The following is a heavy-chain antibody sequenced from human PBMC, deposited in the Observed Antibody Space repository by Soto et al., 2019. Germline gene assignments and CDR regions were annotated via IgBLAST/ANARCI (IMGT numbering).Heavy chain of an antibody. D-gene: IGHD4-17*01. CDR1: GGSVSVDSYY. Sequence: SETLSLTCAVSGGSVSVDSYYWAWIRQPPGKGLEWIATIHYRGSTYYATSLKSRVTISIDTSKNQFSLMLASVTATDTAFYYCARLATTVSTPNYWGQGTLVTVSS. J-gene: IGHJ4*02. CDR2: IHYRGST. V-gene: IGHV4-39*01. CDR3: ARLATTVSTPNY.